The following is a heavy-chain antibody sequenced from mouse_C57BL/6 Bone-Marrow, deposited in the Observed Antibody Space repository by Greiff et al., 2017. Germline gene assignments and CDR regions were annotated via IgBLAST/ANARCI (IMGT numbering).Heavy chain of an antibody. J-gene: IGHJ1*03. Sequence: EVQVVESGGGLVKPGGSLKLSCAASGFTFSSSAMSWVRQTPEKRLEWVATISDGGSYTYYPANVKGRFTISRDNAKNNLYLQMSHLKSEDTAMYYCARDKITTVVALHYWYCDVWGTGTTVTVSS. D-gene: IGHD1-1*01. CDR2: ISDGGSYT. V-gene: IGHV5-4*01. CDR1: GFTFSSSA. CDR3: ARDKITTVVALHYWYCDV.